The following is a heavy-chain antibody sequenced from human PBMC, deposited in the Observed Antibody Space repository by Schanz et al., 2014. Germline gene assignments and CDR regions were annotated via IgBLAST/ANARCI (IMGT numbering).Heavy chain of an antibody. D-gene: IGHD3-10*01. CDR1: GFTFSNYA. V-gene: IGHV3-23*01. CDR2: FIVDSGNT. Sequence: EVQLLESGGGLVRPGGSLRLSCAASGFTFSNYAMSWVRQAPGKGLEWVSGFIVDSGNTYYADSVKRRFTISRDISKNTLHLQVTSLRAEDTAIYYCARDGNYYGSRNYYKTPYYFDYWGQGTLVTVSS. CDR3: ARDGNYYGSRNYYKTPYYFDY. J-gene: IGHJ4*02.